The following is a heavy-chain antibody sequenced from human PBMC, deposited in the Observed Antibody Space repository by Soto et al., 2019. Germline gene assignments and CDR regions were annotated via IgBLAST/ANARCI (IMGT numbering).Heavy chain of an antibody. V-gene: IGHV3-15*01. CDR2: IKSKTSGGTT. D-gene: IGHD2-8*01. Sequence: GGSLRLSCAASGFTFSKAWMSWVRQAPGKGLDWVGRIKSKTSGGTTDYAAPVKGRFAISRDDSKNTLYLQMNSLKTEDTAVYYCPTDPGGGVSASDVPDYWGQGTLVTVSS. CDR3: PTDPGGGVSASDVPDY. J-gene: IGHJ4*02. CDR1: GFTFSKAW.